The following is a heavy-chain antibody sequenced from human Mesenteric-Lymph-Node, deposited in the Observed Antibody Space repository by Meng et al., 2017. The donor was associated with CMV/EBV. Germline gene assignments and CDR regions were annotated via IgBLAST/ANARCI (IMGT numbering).Heavy chain of an antibody. CDR1: GFSLSTSGVG. D-gene: IGHD6-13*01. CDR3: AHSSGIAAAGPFYFDY. Sequence: QLTLKWSLHTPDTAAQHRTLNCTFRGFSLSTSGVGVGWIRQPPGKALEWLALNYWDGDKRYSPSLKSRLTITKDTSKNQVVPTMTNMDPVDTATYYCAHSSGIAAAGPFYFDYWGQGTLVTVSS. CDR2: NYWDGDK. J-gene: IGHJ4*02. V-gene: IGHV2-5*02.